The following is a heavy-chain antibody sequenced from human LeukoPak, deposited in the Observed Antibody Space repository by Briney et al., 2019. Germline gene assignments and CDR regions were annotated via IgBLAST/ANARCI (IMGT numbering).Heavy chain of an antibody. CDR3: AKDLSVDGDSS. D-gene: IGHD4-17*01. CDR1: GFTFSSYG. CDR2: ISYDGSNK. V-gene: IGHV3-30*18. J-gene: IGHJ5*02. Sequence: GGSLRLSCATSGFTFSSYGMHWVRQAPGKGLEWVAVISYDGSNKYYADSVKGRFTISRDNSKNTLYLQMNSLRAEDTAVYYCAKDLSVDGDSSWGQGTLVTVSS.